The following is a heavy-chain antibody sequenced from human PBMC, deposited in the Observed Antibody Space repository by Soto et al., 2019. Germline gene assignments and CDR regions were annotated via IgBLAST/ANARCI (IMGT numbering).Heavy chain of an antibody. CDR2: IYWDDDK. D-gene: IGHD4-4*01. CDR1: GFSLSTSGVG. Sequence: QITLKESGPTLVKPTQTLTLTCTFSGFSLSTSGVGVGWIRQAPGKALESLALIYWDDDKRYRPSLKSRLTITNDTSKNQVVLTMTNIDPVDTATYYCALDNYPSSYFHYWGQGTLVTVSS. CDR3: ALDNYPSSYFHY. V-gene: IGHV2-5*02. J-gene: IGHJ4*02.